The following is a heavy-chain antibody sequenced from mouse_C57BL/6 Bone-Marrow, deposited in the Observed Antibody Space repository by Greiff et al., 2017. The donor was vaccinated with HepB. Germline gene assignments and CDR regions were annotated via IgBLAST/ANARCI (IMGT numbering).Heavy chain of an antibody. D-gene: IGHD2-2*01. J-gene: IGHJ4*01. V-gene: IGHV5-15*01. CDR2: ISNLAYSI. CDR3: ARHGGLRLAMDY. Sequence: EVKLMESGGGLVQPGGSLKLSCAASGFTFSDYGMAWVRQAPRKGPEWVAFISNLAYSIYYADTVTGRFTISRENAKNTLYLEMSSLRSEDTAMYYCARHGGLRLAMDYWGQGTSVTVSS. CDR1: GFTFSDYG.